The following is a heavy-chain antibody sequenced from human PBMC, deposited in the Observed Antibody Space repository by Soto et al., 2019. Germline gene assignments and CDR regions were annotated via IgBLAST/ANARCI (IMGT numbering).Heavy chain of an antibody. CDR3: TKTGTLLTGNNWFDR. Sequence: EVHLLESGGGLVQPGGSLRLSCAASGFTFSSYAMTWVRQAPGKGLEWVSGISVDGRRTCYADSVKGRFTISRDNSENTLYLQMNSLRADDTAVYYCTKTGTLLTGNNWFDRWGQGTLVTVSS. CDR1: GFTFSSYA. D-gene: IGHD3-9*01. V-gene: IGHV3-23*01. CDR2: ISVDGRRT. J-gene: IGHJ5*02.